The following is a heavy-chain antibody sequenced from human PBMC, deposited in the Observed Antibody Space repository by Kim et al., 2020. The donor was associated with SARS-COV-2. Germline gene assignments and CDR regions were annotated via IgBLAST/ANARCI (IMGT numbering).Heavy chain of an antibody. CDR2: IYYSGST. Sequence: SETLSLTCTVSGGSISSYYWSWIRQPPGKGLEWIGYIYYSGSTNYNPSLKSRVTISVDTSKNQFSLKLSSVTAADTAVYYGARDLGSCRYWDYYYGMDV. CDR1: GGSISSYY. J-gene: IGHJ6*01. V-gene: IGHV4-59*13. CDR3: ARDLGSCRYWDYYYGMDV. D-gene: IGHD2-2*01.